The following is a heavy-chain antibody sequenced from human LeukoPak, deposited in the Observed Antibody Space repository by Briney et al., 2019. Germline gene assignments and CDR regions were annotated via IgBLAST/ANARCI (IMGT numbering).Heavy chain of an antibody. CDR1: GGSISSNY. CDR3: ARDARLHYYFDY. J-gene: IGHJ4*02. V-gene: IGHV4-4*07. Sequence: SETLSLTCTVSGGSISSNYWSWVRRPAGRGLEWIGRFYISGSTKYNPSLKSRVTMSIDTSKNQFSLKLTSVTAADTAVYYCARDARLHYYFDYWGQGTLVTVSS. CDR2: FYISGST. D-gene: IGHD4-11*01.